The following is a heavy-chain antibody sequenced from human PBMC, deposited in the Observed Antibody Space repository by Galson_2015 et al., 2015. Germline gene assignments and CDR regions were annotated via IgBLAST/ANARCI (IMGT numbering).Heavy chain of an antibody. D-gene: IGHD6-6*01. CDR2: IYYSGST. Sequence: CTVSCGSVSSGSYYWSWIRQPPGTGLEWIGYIYYSGSTNYNPSLKSRVTISVDTSKNQFSLKLSSVTAADTAVYYCARDRKQLGWFDPWGQGTLVTVSS. CDR3: ARDRKQLGWFDP. CDR1: CGSVSSGSYY. V-gene: IGHV4-61*01. J-gene: IGHJ5*02.